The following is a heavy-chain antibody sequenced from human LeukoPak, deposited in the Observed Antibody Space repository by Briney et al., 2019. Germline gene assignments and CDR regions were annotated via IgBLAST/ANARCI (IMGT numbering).Heavy chain of an antibody. CDR2: ITRSSSYI. CDR1: GFTFSSYS. J-gene: IGHJ2*01. CDR3: AREASSSGWYGTHWYFDF. V-gene: IGHV3-21*03. Sequence: PGGSLRLSCAPSGFTFSSYSMNCVRQAPGEGREWFSSITRSSSYIHYADSVKGRFTISRDNAKNSLYLQMNSLRAEATAVYSCAREASSSGWYGTHWYFDFWGRGTLVTVSS. D-gene: IGHD6-19*01.